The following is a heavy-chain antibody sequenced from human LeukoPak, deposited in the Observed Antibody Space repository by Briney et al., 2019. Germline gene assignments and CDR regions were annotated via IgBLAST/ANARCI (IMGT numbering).Heavy chain of an antibody. J-gene: IGHJ4*02. CDR3: ASRSSSGYYSY. D-gene: IGHD3-22*01. V-gene: IGHV4-39*01. CDR2: IYYSGST. CDR1: GGSISSSSYC. Sequence: PSETLSLTCTVSGGSISSSSYCWGWIRQPPGKGLEWIGSIYYSGSTYYNPSLKSRVTISVDTSKNQFSLKLSSVTAADTAVYYCASRSSSGYYSYWGQGTLVTVSS.